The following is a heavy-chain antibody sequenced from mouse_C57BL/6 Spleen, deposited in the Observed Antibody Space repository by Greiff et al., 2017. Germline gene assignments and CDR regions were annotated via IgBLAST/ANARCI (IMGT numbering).Heavy chain of an antibody. D-gene: IGHD4-1*01. CDR1: GYTFTSYW. V-gene: IGHV1-50*01. CDR2: IDPSDSYT. J-gene: IGHJ2*01. CDR3: ARSVTGTPFDY. Sequence: QVQLQQPGAELVKPGASVKLSCKASGYTFTSYWMQWVQKRPGQGLEWIGEIDPSDSYTNYHHKFKGKATLTVDTSSSTAYMQLSSLTSAAAAVYYCARSVTGTPFDYWGQGTTLTVSS.